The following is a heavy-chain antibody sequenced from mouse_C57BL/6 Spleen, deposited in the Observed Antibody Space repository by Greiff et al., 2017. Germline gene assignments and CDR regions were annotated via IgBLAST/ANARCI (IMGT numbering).Heavy chain of an antibody. CDR3: ATLRAWFAY. CDR1: GYTFTSYT. Sequence: QVQLQQSGAELARPGASVKMSCKASGYTFTSYTMHWVKQRPGQGLEWIGYINPSSGYTKYNQKFKDKATLTADKSSSNAYMQLSSLTSEDSAVYYCATLRAWFAYWGQGTLVTVSA. CDR2: INPSSGYT. D-gene: IGHD1-1*01. J-gene: IGHJ3*01. V-gene: IGHV1-4*01.